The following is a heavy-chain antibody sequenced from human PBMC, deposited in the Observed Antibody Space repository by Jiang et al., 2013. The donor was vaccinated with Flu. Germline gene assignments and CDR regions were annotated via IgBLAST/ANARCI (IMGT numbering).Heavy chain of an antibody. V-gene: IGHV4-59*08. Sequence: GSGLVKPSETLSLTCTVSGGSISSYYWSWIRQPPGKGLEWIGYIYYSGSTNYNPSLKSRVTISVDTSKNQFSLKLSSVTAADTAVYYCASSNSGWSYYYYGMDVWGQGTTVTRLL. D-gene: IGHD6-19*01. CDR1: GGSISSYY. J-gene: IGHJ6*02. CDR3: ASSNSGWSYYYYGMDV. CDR2: IYYSGST.